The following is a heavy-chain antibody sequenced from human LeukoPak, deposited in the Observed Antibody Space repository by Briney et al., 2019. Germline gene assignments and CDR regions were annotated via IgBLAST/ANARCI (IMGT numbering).Heavy chain of an antibody. CDR3: AKSDCSSTTCYIGYFDY. V-gene: IGHV3-23*01. J-gene: IGHJ4*02. D-gene: IGHD2-2*02. CDR1: GFTFSSYA. Sequence: PGGSLGLSCAASGFTFSSYAMSWVRQAPGKGLEWVSGISESGGSTYYADSVKGRFTISRDNSKNMVHLQMNSLRAEDTAVYYCAKSDCSSTTCYIGYFDYWGQGTLVTVSS. CDR2: ISESGGST.